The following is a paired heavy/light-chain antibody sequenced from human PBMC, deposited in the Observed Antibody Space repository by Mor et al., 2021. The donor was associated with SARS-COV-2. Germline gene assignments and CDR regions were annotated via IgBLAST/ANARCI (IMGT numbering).Heavy chain of an antibody. CDR2: ISGSGGST. CDR3: AKDRRITIFGVARVPFDY. V-gene: IGHV3-23*01. Sequence: EVQLLESGGGLVQPGGSLRLSCVASGFTFSSYAMSWVRQAPGKGLEWVSAISGSGGSTYYAESVKGRFTISRDNSKNTLYLQMNSLRAEDTAVYYCAKDRRITIFGVARVPFDYWGQGTLVTVSS. CDR1: GFTFSSYA. D-gene: IGHD3-3*01. J-gene: IGHJ4*02.
Light chain of an antibody. CDR3: QQYGSSQG. Sequence: EIVLTQSPGTLSLSPGERATLSCRASQSVSSNYLAWYQQKPGQAPRLLIYDASSRATGIPDRFSGSGSGTDFTLTISRLEPEDFAVYYCQQYGSSQGFGGGTKVEIK. V-gene: IGKV3-20*01. J-gene: IGKJ4*01. CDR1: QSVSSNY. CDR2: DAS.